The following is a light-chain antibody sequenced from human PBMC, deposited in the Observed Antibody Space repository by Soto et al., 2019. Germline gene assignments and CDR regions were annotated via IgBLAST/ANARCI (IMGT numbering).Light chain of an antibody. Sequence: EIVLTQSPGTLSLSPGERATLSCRASQSLTSSYLAWYQQKPGQAPRLLIYGASSRATGIPDRFSGSGSGPDFTITISRLEPEDFAVYYCHQYESSPPSYTFGQGTKLEIK. J-gene: IGKJ2*01. V-gene: IGKV3-20*01. CDR2: GAS. CDR1: QSLTSSY. CDR3: HQYESSPPSYT.